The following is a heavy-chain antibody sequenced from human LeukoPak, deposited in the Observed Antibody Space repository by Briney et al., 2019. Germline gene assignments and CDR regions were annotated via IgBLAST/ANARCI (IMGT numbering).Heavy chain of an antibody. CDR2: IFYSGST. D-gene: IGHD4-17*01. CDR3: ARGYGDFYYYYYYYMDV. CDR1: GGSISTSSYY. J-gene: IGHJ6*03. V-gene: IGHV4-39*07. Sequence: PSETLSLTCTVSGGSISTSSYYWGWVRQPPGKGLEWIGNIFYSGSTYYSPSLKSRVTISLDTSRNQFSLKLNSVTAADTAVYYCARGYGDFYYYYYYYMDVWGKGTTVTVSS.